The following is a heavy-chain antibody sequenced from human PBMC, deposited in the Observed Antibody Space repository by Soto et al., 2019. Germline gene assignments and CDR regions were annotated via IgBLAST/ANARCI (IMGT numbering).Heavy chain of an antibody. D-gene: IGHD6-13*01. J-gene: IGHJ4*02. Sequence: PSETLSLTCAVYGGSFSGYYWSWIRQPPGKGLEWIGEINHSGSTNYNPSLKSRVTISVDTSKNQFSLKLSSVTAADTAVYYCARVYIAAAGKNFDYWGQGTLVTVSS. CDR3: ARVYIAAAGKNFDY. CDR1: GGSFSGYY. V-gene: IGHV4-34*01. CDR2: INHSGST.